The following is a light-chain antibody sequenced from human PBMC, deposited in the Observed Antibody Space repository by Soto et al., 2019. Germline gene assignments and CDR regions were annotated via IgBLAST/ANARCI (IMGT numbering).Light chain of an antibody. CDR3: QSFDSSLRVYV. CDR1: SSNFGAGYE. CDR2: NNL. Sequence: QSVLTQPPSVSGALGQRVTISCTGSSSNFGAGYEVHWYKQLPGAAPTLVIFNNLNRPSGVPERFSGSKSGTSASLVISGLQAEDEADYYCQSFDSSLRVYVFGSGTKVTVL. V-gene: IGLV1-40*01. J-gene: IGLJ1*01.